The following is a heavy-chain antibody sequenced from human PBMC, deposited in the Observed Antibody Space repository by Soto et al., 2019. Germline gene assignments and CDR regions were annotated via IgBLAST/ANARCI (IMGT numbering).Heavy chain of an antibody. J-gene: IGHJ3*02. CDR3: ARGYYDSRGQSNTFDI. Sequence: ETLSLTCTVSGASISSSYWSWIRQSPGKGLEWIGFVYYSGSTNYNPSLKSRVTISVDTSKNQFSLKLTSVTAADTAVYYCARGYYDSRGQSNTFDIWGQGTMVTVSS. D-gene: IGHD3-22*01. CDR2: VYYSGST. V-gene: IGHV4-59*01. CDR1: GASISSSY.